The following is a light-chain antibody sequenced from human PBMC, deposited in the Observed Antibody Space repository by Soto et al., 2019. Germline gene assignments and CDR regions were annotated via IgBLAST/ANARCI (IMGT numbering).Light chain of an antibody. V-gene: IGKV3-20*01. Sequence: EIVLTRSPGTLSLSPGESATLSCRASQSVSSSYLSWYQQKPGQAPRLLIHGTSDRATGIPDRFSGSGSGTDFTLTITSLEPEDFAVYYCQQYGRLPPYTFGQGTKLEIK. J-gene: IGKJ2*01. CDR1: QSVSSSY. CDR2: GTS. CDR3: QQYGRLPPYT.